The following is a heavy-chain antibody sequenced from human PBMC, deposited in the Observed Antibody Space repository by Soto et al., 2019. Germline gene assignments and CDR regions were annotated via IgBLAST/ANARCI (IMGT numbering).Heavy chain of an antibody. CDR1: GFSLSTSGVG. D-gene: IGHD2-15*01. CDR3: AHSESVGYYSGGSCPKGGFDP. Sequence: QITLKESGPTLVKPTQTLTLTCTFYGFSLSTSGVGVGWIRQPPGNALEWLALIYWDDDKRYSPSLKSRLTITNDTSKNQVVLTMTNMDPVDTATDYCAHSESVGYYSGGSCPKGGFDPWGQGTLVTVSS. J-gene: IGHJ5*02. V-gene: IGHV2-5*02. CDR2: IYWDDDK.